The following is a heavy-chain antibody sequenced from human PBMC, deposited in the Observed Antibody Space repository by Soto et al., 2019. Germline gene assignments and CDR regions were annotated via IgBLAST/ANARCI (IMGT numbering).Heavy chain of an antibody. CDR2: IYYSGST. CDR3: ARAPDNWNQGRSYYYYYYMAV. Sequence: KLSETLSLTCTVSGGSISSYYWSWIRQPPGKGLEWIGYIYYSGSTNYNPSLKSRVTISVDTSKNQFSLKLSSVTAADTAVYYCARAPDNWNQGRSYYYYYYMAVWGKGTTVTVSS. V-gene: IGHV4-59*01. J-gene: IGHJ6*03. CDR1: GGSISSYY. D-gene: IGHD1-20*01.